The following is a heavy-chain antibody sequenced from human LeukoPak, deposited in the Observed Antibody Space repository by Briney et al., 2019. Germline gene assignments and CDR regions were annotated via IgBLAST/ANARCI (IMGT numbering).Heavy chain of an antibody. CDR1: GFTFSEYS. V-gene: IGHV3-21*01. Sequence: GGSLRLSCAASGFTFSEYSMNWVRQAPGKGLEWVSFISTSSSHIYYGDSVKGRFTISRDNARNSVSLQMNSLRAEDTAVYYCARQVSGYGSGSFYFDYWGQGMPVTVSS. CDR2: ISTSSSHI. J-gene: IGHJ4*02. D-gene: IGHD3-10*01. CDR3: ARQVSGYGSGSFYFDY.